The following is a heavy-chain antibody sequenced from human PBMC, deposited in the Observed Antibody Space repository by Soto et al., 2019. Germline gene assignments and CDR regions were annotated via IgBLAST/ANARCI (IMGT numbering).Heavy chain of an antibody. CDR1: GFTFSSYG. V-gene: IGHV3-33*01. D-gene: IGHD4-17*01. J-gene: IGHJ4*02. CDR2: IWYDGSNK. CDR3: ASSGNDYGDYHPLGY. Sequence: QVQLVESGGGVVQPGRSLRLSCAASGFTFSSYGMHWVRQAPGKGLEWVAVIWYDGSNKYYADSLKGRFTISRDNSKNTLYRQMNSLRAEDTAVYYCASSGNDYGDYHPLGYWGQGTLVTVSS.